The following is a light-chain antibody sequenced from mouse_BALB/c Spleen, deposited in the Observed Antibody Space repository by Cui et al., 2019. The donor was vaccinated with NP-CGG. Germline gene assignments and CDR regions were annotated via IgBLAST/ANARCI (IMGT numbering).Light chain of an antibody. V-gene: IGLV1*01. CDR1: TGAVIISNY. Sequence: QAVVTQESALTTSPGETVTLTCRSSTGAVIISNYANWVQEKTDHLFIGLIGGTNNRPPGVPARFSGSLIGDKAALTITGTQTEDEAIYFCALWYSNHWVFGGGTKLTVL. CDR3: ALWYSNHWV. J-gene: IGLJ1*01. CDR2: GTN.